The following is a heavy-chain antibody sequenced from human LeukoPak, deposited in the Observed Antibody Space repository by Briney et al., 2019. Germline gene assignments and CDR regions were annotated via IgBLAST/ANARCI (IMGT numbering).Heavy chain of an antibody. CDR2: ISAYNGNT. D-gene: IGHD4-17*01. Sequence: ASVKVSCKASGDTFTSYGISWVRQAPGQGLEWMGWISAYNGNTNYAQKLQGRVTMTTDTSTSTAYMELRSLRSDDTAVYYCARDLKWVGDYGVFDYWGQGTLVTVSS. J-gene: IGHJ4*02. CDR1: GDTFTSYG. V-gene: IGHV1-18*01. CDR3: ARDLKWVGDYGVFDY.